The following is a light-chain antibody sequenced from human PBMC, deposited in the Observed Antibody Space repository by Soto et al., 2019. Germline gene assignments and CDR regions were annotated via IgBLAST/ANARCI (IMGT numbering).Light chain of an antibody. CDR1: SSDVGGYNY. CDR2: EVS. CDR3: SSYTSSSTLV. V-gene: IGLV2-14*01. J-gene: IGLJ1*01. Sequence: QYFLTQPASVSGSPGQSITISCTGTSSDVGGYNYVSWYQQHPGKAPKLMIYEVSNRPSGVSNRFSGSKSGNTASLTISGLQAEDEADYYCSSYTSSSTLVFGTGTKVTVL.